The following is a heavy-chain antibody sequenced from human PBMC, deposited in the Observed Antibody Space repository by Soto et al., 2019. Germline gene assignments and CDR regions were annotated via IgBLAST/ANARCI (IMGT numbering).Heavy chain of an antibody. J-gene: IGHJ4*02. D-gene: IGHD2-8*01. Sequence: EVRVVESGGGLVQPGRSLRLSCVVSRFTFSRYWMHWVSEAPGKGLVCVSWINGDGSRTKNGDSVKGRFTISRDNAKNMLCLQMNSLRVEDTAVYYCARGTIRGQGTLVTVSS. V-gene: IGHV3-74*01. CDR2: INGDGSRT. CDR3: ARGTI. CDR1: RFTFSRYW.